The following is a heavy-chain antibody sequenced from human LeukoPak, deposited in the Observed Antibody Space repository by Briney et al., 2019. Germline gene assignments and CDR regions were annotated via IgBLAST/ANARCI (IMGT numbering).Heavy chain of an antibody. D-gene: IGHD6-13*01. J-gene: IGHJ4*02. CDR3: ASPLYSSSSDFDY. CDR1: GGTFSSYA. Sequence: SVTVSCKASGGTFSSYAISWVRQAPGQGLEWMGGIIPIFGTANYAQKFQGRVTITTDESTSTAYMELSSLRSEDTAVYYCASPLYSSSSDFDYWGQGTLVTVSS. CDR2: IIPIFGTA. V-gene: IGHV1-69*05.